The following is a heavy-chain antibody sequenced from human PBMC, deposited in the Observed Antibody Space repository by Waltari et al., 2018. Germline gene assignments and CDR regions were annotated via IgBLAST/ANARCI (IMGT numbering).Heavy chain of an antibody. V-gene: IGHV4-39*01. D-gene: IGHD2-2*01. CDR2: RNSDGRT. J-gene: IGHJ5*02. CDR1: GASISTDDYY. CDR3: ARAFFSSTALNWFDP. Sequence: QLQLQESGPGLVKPSETLSLTCAVSGASISTDDYYWGWFRQPPGRGLEWIWRRNSDGRTDVEPTRRSRVTIAADTSKNQLALKLSSVTDADTAVYYWARAFFSSTALNWFDPWGRGILVTVSS.